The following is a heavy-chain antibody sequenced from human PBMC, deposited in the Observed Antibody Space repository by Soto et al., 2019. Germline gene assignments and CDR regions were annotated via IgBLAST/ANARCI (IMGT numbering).Heavy chain of an antibody. D-gene: IGHD3-9*01. CDR1: GFTFSNYA. CDR3: ARVVRYFDTPYGMDV. J-gene: IGHJ6*02. Sequence: EGPLLESGEGLVQPGGSLKLSCAASGFTFSNYAMSWVRQAPGKGLERVSGIGGSGSNTYYADSVKGRFTISRDNSKNTLFLQMNSLRAEDTAEYYCARVVRYFDTPYGMDVWGQGTTVTVSS. CDR2: IGGSGSNT. V-gene: IGHV3-23*01.